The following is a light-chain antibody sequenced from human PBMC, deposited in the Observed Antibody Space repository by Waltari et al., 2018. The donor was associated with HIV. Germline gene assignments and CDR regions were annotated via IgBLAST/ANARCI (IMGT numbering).Light chain of an antibody. J-gene: IGLJ2*01. CDR1: SLGDKF. CDR2: QDD. Sequence: SFVLTQPPSVSVSPGQTASITCSGDSLGDKFVCWFQQKPGQSPKIIVYQDDKRPSGISERFSGSNSGNTATLTISGTQAMDEADYYCQAWDIREGVFGGGTKLTVL. V-gene: IGLV3-1*01. CDR3: QAWDIREGV.